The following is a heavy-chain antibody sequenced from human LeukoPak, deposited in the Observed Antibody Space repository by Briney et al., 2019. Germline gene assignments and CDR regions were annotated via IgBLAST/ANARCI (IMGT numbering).Heavy chain of an antibody. CDR1: GFTFSSYA. V-gene: IGHV3-30*04. D-gene: IGHD5-18*01. CDR2: ISYDGSNK. J-gene: IGHJ4*02. Sequence: GGSLRLSCAASGFTFSSYAMHRVRQAPGKGLEWVAVISYDGSNKYYADSVKGRFTISRDNSKNTLYLQMNSLRAEDTAVYYCAKDRGYPARWGQGTLVTVSS. CDR3: AKDRGYPAR.